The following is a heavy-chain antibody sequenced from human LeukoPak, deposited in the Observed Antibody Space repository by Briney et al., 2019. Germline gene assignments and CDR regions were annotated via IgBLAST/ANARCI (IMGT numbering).Heavy chain of an antibody. V-gene: IGHV4-59*01. CDR2: IYYSGST. CDR1: GGSISSYY. Sequence: SETLSLTCTVSGGSISSYYWSWIRQPPGKGLEWIGYIYYSGSTNYNPSLKSRVTISVDTSKNQFSLKLSSVTAADTAVYYCAREGYCGGDCYAPFENWGKGTLVTVSS. CDR3: AREGYCGGDCYAPFEN. D-gene: IGHD2-21*02. J-gene: IGHJ4*02.